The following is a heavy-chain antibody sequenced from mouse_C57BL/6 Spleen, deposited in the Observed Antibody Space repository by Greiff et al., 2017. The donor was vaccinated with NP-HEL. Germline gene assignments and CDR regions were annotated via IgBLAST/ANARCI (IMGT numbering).Heavy chain of an antibody. CDR1: GFTFSDYG. CDR3: AESYYGSRFAY. CDR2: ISSGSSTI. V-gene: IGHV5-17*01. Sequence: EVKLVESGGGLVKPGGSLKLSCAASGFTFSDYGMHWVRQAPEKGLEWVAYISSGSSTIYYADTVKGRFTSSRDNAKNTLFLQMTSMRSEDPALYYGAESYYGSRFAYWGQGTLVTVSA. D-gene: IGHD1-1*01. J-gene: IGHJ3*01.